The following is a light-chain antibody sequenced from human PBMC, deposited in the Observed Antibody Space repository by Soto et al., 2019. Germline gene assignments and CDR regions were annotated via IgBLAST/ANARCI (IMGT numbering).Light chain of an antibody. J-gene: IGKJ1*01. Sequence: AIQMTQSPSSLSASVGARVTITCRASQGIRNDLGWYQQKPGKAPKPLIYAASSLQSGVPSRFSGSGSVTDFALTISSLQPEDFATYYCLRDYNRVPFGRGTKVDIK. CDR1: QGIRND. CDR2: AAS. V-gene: IGKV1-6*01. CDR3: LRDYNRVP.